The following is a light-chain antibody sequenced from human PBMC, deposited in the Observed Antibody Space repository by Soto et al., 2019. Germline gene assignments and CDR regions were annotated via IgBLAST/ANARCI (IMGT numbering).Light chain of an antibody. J-gene: IGKJ1*01. CDR3: VETYSTPWT. V-gene: IGKV1-39*01. CDR2: AAS. Sequence: DIQMTQSPSSLSASVGDTVTISCRASQSISTYVTWYQQKPGKAPKLLIYAASNLQGGVPSRFSGSGSGTHFTLTISSLQPDDFATYYCVETYSTPWTFGQGTKVEIK. CDR1: QSISTY.